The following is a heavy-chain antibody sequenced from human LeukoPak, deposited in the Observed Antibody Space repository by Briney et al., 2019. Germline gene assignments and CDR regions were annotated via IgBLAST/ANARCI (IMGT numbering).Heavy chain of an antibody. CDR1: GYTFTSYY. V-gene: IGHV1-46*01. CDR2: INPSGGST. J-gene: IGHJ4*02. D-gene: IGHD6-13*01. Sequence: ASVKVSCKASGYTFTSYYMHWVRQAPGQGLEWKGIINPSGGSTSYAQKFQGRITMTRDTSTSTVYMELSSLRSEDTAVYYCARDGSSSSWYRPYYFDYWGQGTLVTVSS. CDR3: ARDGSSSSWYRPYYFDY.